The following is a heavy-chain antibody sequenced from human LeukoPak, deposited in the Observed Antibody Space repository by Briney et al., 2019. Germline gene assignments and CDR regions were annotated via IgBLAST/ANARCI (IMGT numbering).Heavy chain of an antibody. CDR2: ISGSGGST. CDR1: GFTFSSYA. Sequence: PGGSLRLSCAASGFTFSSYAMSWVRQAPGKGLEWVSAISGSGGSTYYADSVKGRFIISRDNSKNTLYLQMNSLRAEDTAVYYCAFHLAGSSGWYRSSVSPPHFGGQGTLVTVSS. J-gene: IGHJ4*02. CDR3: AFHLAGSSGWYRSSVSPPHF. D-gene: IGHD6-19*01. V-gene: IGHV3-23*01.